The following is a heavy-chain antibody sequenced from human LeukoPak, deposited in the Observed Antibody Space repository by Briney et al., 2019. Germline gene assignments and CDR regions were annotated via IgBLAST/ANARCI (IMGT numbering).Heavy chain of an antibody. CDR2: FDPEDGET. Sequence: ASVKVSCKVSGYTLTELSMHWVRQAPGKGLGWMGGFDPEDGETIYAQKFQGRVTMTEDTSTDTAYMELSSLRSEDTAVYYCATARRWSGYFRNWFDPWGQGTLVTVSS. CDR3: ATARRWSGYFRNWFDP. D-gene: IGHD3-3*01. V-gene: IGHV1-24*01. J-gene: IGHJ5*02. CDR1: GYTLTELS.